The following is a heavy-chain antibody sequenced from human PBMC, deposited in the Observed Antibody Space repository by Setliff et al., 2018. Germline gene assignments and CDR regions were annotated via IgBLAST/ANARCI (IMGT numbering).Heavy chain of an antibody. CDR2: IYYLGNT. D-gene: IGHD3-10*01. J-gene: IGHJ6*03. V-gene: IGHV4-31*03. Sequence: SETLSLTCTVSGDSISSGAYYWNWIRQYPGKGLEWIGYIYYLGNTYYNPSFKNRLVMSVDVSQNRFSLKLNSLTAADTAVYYCARAKFLGVHFYYMDVWGKGATVTVSS. CDR1: GDSISSGAYY. CDR3: ARAKFLGVHFYYMDV.